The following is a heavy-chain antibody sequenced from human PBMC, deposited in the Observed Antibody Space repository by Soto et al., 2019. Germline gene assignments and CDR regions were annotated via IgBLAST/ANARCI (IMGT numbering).Heavy chain of an antibody. J-gene: IGHJ5*02. Sequence: PGGSLRLSCAASGFTFSSYSMNWVRQAPGKGLEWVSSISSSSSYIYYADSVKGRFTISRDNAKNSLYLQMNSLRAEDTAVYYCARDLSYYGSGSYYTNWFDPWGQGTLVTVSS. D-gene: IGHD3-10*01. CDR1: GFTFSSYS. CDR3: ARDLSYYGSGSYYTNWFDP. CDR2: ISSSSSYI. V-gene: IGHV3-21*01.